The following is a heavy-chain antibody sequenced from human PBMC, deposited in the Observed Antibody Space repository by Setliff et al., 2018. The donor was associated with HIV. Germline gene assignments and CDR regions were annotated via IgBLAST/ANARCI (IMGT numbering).Heavy chain of an antibody. CDR2: ISSSSTYT. CDR1: GLSFGDYY. D-gene: IGHD3-22*01. Sequence: PGGSLRLSCGASGLSFGDYYMSWIRQAPGKGLEWISYISSSSTYTNYADSVKGRFTISRDNAKNSLFLQMKSLRAEDTAVYYCARQWRDQYNSGVSTEYFQHWGLGTLVTVSS. V-gene: IGHV3-11*03. J-gene: IGHJ1*01. CDR3: ARQWRDQYNSGVSTEYFQH.